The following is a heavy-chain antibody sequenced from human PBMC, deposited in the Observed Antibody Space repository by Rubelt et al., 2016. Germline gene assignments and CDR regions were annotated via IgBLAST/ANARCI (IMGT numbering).Heavy chain of an antibody. Sequence: QVQLAQSGAEVKKPGASVKVSCKASGYTFNSYGISWVRQAPGQGLEWMGWISVYNGNTNYAQKFQGGVPRTTDISTGTADMERRSLGSDDTAVYYCARGTMVRGAPDVWGQGTTVTVSS. CDR2: ISVYNGNT. CDR3: ARGTMVRGAPDV. CDR1: GYTFNSYG. J-gene: IGHJ6*02. D-gene: IGHD3-10*01. V-gene: IGHV1-18*01.